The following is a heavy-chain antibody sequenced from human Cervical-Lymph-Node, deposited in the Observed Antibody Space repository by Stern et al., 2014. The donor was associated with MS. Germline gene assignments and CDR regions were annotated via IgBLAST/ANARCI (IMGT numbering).Heavy chain of an antibody. V-gene: IGHV3-11*06. CDR2: ITPSDGYT. D-gene: IGHD4-17*01. CDR3: AGAYGDYESGMDV. Sequence: VQLVESGGGLVKPGGSVRLSCAASGFTFSDDYMSWVRQAPGQGLEWMSYITPSDGYTTQADSVKGRFTMSRDHATNTPYLEMNSLCAEDTAVYYCAGAYGDYESGMDVWGQGTTVTVSS. CDR1: GFTFSDDY. J-gene: IGHJ6*02.